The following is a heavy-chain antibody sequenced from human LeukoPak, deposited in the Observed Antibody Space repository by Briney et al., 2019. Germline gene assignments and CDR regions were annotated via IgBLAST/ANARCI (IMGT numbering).Heavy chain of an antibody. Sequence: GGSLRLSCTGAGLTFYNTWMNWVRLAPGKGLEWVGRIKTKSDGGTTDYAAPIKGRFTISRDDSKNTLFLQMNSLKTEDTAVYYCATGGYDFSYWGQGTLVTVSS. J-gene: IGHJ4*02. V-gene: IGHV3-15*07. CDR2: IKTKSDGGTT. CDR3: ATGGYDFSY. D-gene: IGHD5-12*01. CDR1: GLTFYNTW.